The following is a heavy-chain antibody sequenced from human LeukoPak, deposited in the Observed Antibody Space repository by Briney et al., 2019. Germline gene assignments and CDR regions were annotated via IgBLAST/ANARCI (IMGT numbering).Heavy chain of an antibody. Sequence: GGSLRLSCVASGFSFSTAWMHWARQTPGKGLVWVSHINGDGGAINYADDVKGRFTISRDNAKSTLYLQMNSLRVEDTAVYYCVRDLPRTSGPWGQGTLVTASS. J-gene: IGHJ5*02. D-gene: IGHD3-10*01. CDR1: GFSFSTAW. V-gene: IGHV3-74*01. CDR2: INGDGGAI. CDR3: VRDLPRTSGP.